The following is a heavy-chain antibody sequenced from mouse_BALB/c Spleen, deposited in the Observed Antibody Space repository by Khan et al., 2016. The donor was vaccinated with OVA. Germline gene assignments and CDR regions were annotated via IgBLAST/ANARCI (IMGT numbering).Heavy chain of an antibody. V-gene: IGHV2-2*02. CDR2: IWNGGIT. D-gene: IGHD2-4*01. CDR1: GFSLTTYG. Sequence: QVQLKQSGPGLVQPSQSLSITCTVSGFSLTTYGVHWVRQSPGKGLEWLGVIWNGGITDYNAPFISRLSISKDNSKSQVFFKMNSLQANDTAIYYCARNYDYDEGLAYWGQGTLVTVSA. J-gene: IGHJ3*01. CDR3: ARNYDYDEGLAY.